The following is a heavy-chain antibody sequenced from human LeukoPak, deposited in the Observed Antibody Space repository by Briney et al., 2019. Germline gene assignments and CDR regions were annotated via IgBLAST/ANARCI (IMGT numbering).Heavy chain of an antibody. CDR1: GFTFSNYD. Sequence: GGPLRLSCAASGFTFSNYDMSWVRQAPGKGLEWVSTISGSGGRTDYADSVKGRFTISRDNSKNTLYLQINILRAEDTAVYYCAKVVGFPDYWGQGTLVTVSS. CDR2: ISGSGGRT. V-gene: IGHV3-23*01. CDR3: AKVVGFPDY. D-gene: IGHD3-10*01. J-gene: IGHJ4*02.